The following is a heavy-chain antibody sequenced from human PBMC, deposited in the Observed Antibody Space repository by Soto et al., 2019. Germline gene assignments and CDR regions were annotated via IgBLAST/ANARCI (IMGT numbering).Heavy chain of an antibody. CDR3: ARHDDCGDRS. CDR2: IYYSGST. CDR1: GGSISSYF. V-gene: IGHV4-59*08. D-gene: IGHD4-17*01. J-gene: IGHJ5*02. Sequence: SETLSLTCTVSGGSISSYFWSWIRQPPGKGLEWIGYIYYSGSTNYNPSLKSRVTISVDTSKNQFSLKLSSVTAADTAVYYCARHDDCGDRSWGQGTLVTVSS.